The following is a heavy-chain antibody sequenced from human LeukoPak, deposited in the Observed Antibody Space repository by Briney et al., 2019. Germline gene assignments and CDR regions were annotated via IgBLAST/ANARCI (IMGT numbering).Heavy chain of an antibody. CDR2: INHNEST. D-gene: IGHD3-9*01. J-gene: IGHJ6*03. CDR1: GGSFSGYY. V-gene: IGHV4-34*01. CDR3: ARVGDYDILTGYPNYYYYYYMDV. Sequence: SETLSLTCAVYGGSFSGYYWSWIRQPPGKGLEWIGEINHNESTKYNPSLKSRVTISVDTSKNQFSLKLSSVTAADTAVYYCARVGDYDILTGYPNYYYYYYMDVWGKGTTVTVSS.